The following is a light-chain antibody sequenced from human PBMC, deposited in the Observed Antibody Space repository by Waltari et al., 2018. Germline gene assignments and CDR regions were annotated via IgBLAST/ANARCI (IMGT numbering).Light chain of an antibody. CDR2: GAS. J-gene: IGKJ1*01. CDR1: QCVSSN. V-gene: IGKV3-15*01. Sequence: EIVMTQSPATLSVSPGERATLPCRASQCVSSNLAWYQQKPGQAPRLLIYGASTRATGIPARFSGSGSGTEFTLTISSLQSEDFAVYYCQQYNNWPRTFGQGTKVEIK. CDR3: QQYNNWPRT.